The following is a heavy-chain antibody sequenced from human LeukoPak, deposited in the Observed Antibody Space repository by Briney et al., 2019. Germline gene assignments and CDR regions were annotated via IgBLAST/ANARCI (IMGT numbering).Heavy chain of an antibody. CDR2: MNPNSGNT. D-gene: IGHD4-23*01. Sequence: GASVKVSCKASGYTFTSYDINWVRQATGQGLEWMGWMNPNSGNTGYAQKFQGRVTITADESTSTAYMELSSLRSEDTAVYYCARDLYGGKTNYFDYWGQGTLVTVSS. V-gene: IGHV1-8*01. J-gene: IGHJ4*02. CDR3: ARDLYGGKTNYFDY. CDR1: GYTFTSYD.